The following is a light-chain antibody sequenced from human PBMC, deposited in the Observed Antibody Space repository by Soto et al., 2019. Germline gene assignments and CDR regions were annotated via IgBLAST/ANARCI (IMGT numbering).Light chain of an antibody. CDR2: DVT. CDR1: SSDVGGYNF. J-gene: IGLJ1*01. Sequence: QSVLTQPASVSGSPGQSITTSCTVTSSDVGGYNFFSWYQQHPDKAPKLMIYDVTNRPSGASNRFSGSKSGNPASLTISGLQAEDEAGYYCSSYTSISTYVFGTGTTVTVL. CDR3: SSYTSISTYV. V-gene: IGLV2-14*01.